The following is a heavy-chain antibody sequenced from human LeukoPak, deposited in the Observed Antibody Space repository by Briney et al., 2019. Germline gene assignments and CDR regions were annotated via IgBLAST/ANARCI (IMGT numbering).Heavy chain of an antibody. D-gene: IGHD6-19*01. Sequence: SETLSLTCAVSGGSISSANWWSWVRQPPGKGLEWIGEIFHSGSTNYNPSLMSRVTVSVDKSKNQFSLKLSSVTAADTAVYYCARGMQWLSYWGQGTLVTVSS. CDR3: ARGMQWLSY. CDR2: IFHSGST. J-gene: IGHJ4*02. V-gene: IGHV4-4*02. CDR1: GGSISSANW.